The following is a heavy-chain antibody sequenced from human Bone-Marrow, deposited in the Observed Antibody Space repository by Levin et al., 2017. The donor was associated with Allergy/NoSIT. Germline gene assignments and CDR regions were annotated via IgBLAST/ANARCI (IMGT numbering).Heavy chain of an antibody. Sequence: GESLKISCAASGFTFSSFAMSWVRQAPGKGLEWFSAISGSGGSTYYADSMMGRFTISRDNSKNTLYLQINSLRAEDAAVYYCAKERDSSGWQASYFDYWGQGTLVTVSS. V-gene: IGHV3-23*01. CDR1: GFTFSSFA. CDR3: AKERDSSGWQASYFDY. J-gene: IGHJ4*02. D-gene: IGHD6-19*01. CDR2: ISGSGGST.